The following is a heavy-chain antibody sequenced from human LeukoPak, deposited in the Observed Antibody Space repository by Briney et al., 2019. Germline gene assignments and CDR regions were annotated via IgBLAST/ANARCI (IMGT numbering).Heavy chain of an antibody. D-gene: IGHD6-13*01. J-gene: IGHJ4*01. Sequence: PGGSLRLSCAASEFNFDDYTMHWVRQIPGKSLEWVSLINWDGGSTFYADSVKGRFTISRDTRKNFLYLQMISLRTEDTALYYCAKDLGKVIAAAGTSGFDSWGRGTLVTVSS. CDR3: AKDLGKVIAAAGTSGFDS. V-gene: IGHV3-43*01. CDR1: EFNFDDYT. CDR2: INWDGGST.